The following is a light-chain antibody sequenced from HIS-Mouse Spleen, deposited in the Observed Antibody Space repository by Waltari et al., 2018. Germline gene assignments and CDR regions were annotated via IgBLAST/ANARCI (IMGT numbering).Light chain of an antibody. Sequence: DIQLTQSPSFLSASLGDRATITCRASQGISSYLAWYQQKPGKAPKLLIYAPSTLQSGVPSRFSGSGSGTEFTLTISSLQPEDFATYYCQQLNSYPPTFGQGTKVEIK. CDR2: APS. CDR3: QQLNSYPPT. J-gene: IGKJ1*01. V-gene: IGKV1-9*01. CDR1: QGISSY.